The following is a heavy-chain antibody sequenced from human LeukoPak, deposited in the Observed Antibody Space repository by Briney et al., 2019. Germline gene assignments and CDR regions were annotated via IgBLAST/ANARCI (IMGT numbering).Heavy chain of an antibody. Sequence: GGSLRLFCATSWFTVSSNYMSWVRPAPGKGRGWVSVIYTGGSTYYPDSVKGRFTIPRDNPKHTLSLQVNGRRSEQTPVYYCARDWGGYRYGISSVWSVFDIWGQGTMVTVSS. J-gene: IGHJ3*02. D-gene: IGHD5-18*01. CDR3: ARDWGGYRYGISSVWSVFDI. CDR1: WFTVSSNY. V-gene: IGHV3-53*01. CDR2: IYTGGST.